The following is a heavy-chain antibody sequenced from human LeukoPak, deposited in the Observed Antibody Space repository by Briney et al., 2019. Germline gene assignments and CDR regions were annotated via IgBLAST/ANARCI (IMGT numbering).Heavy chain of an antibody. Sequence: SETLSLTCTVSGGSMNNYYWNWIRQPPGKGLDWIGYSYYSGSTNYNPSLKSRVNISVDTSKNQFSLNLSSVTAADTAVYYCARLGSVAMPFDYWGQGTLVTVSS. D-gene: IGHD2-2*01. CDR1: GGSMNNYY. J-gene: IGHJ4*02. CDR3: ARLGSVAMPFDY. CDR2: SYYSGST. V-gene: IGHV4-59*08.